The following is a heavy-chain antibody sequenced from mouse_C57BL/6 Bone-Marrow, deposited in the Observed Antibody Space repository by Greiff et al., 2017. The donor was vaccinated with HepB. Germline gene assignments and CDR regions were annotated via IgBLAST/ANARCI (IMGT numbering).Heavy chain of an antibody. D-gene: IGHD3-3*01. J-gene: IGHJ2*01. CDR1: GFNIKNTY. Sequence: VQLKESVAELVRPGASVKLSCTASGFNIKNTYMHWVKQRPEQGLEWIGRIDPANSNTKYAPKFQGKATITADTSSNTAYLQLSSLTSEDTAIYYCAKPPNPRAFLTLDYWGQGTTLTVSS. V-gene: IGHV14-3*01. CDR3: AKPPNPRAFLTLDY. CDR2: IDPANSNT.